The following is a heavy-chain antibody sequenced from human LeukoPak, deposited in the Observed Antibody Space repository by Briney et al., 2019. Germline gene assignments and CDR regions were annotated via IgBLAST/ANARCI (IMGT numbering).Heavy chain of an antibody. D-gene: IGHD4-17*01. CDR3: ARDPTPSYGDYLGNWFDP. Sequence: PGGSLRLSCAASGFTFSSYEMNWVRQAPGKGLEWVSYISSSGSTIYYADSVKGRFTISRDNAKNSLYLQMNSLRAEDMAVYYCARDPTPSYGDYLGNWFDPWGQGTLVTVSS. CDR2: ISSSGSTI. V-gene: IGHV3-48*03. J-gene: IGHJ5*02. CDR1: GFTFSSYE.